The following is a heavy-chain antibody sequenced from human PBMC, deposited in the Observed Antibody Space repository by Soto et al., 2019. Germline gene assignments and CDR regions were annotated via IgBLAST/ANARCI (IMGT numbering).Heavy chain of an antibody. V-gene: IGHV3-74*01. CDR2: INSDGSST. D-gene: IGHD5-18*01. J-gene: IGHJ4*02. CDR1: GFTFSSYW. Sequence: PGGSLRLSCAAAGFTFSSYWVHWVRQAPGKGLVWVSRINSDGSSTSYADSVKGRFTISRDNAKNTLYLQMNSLRAEDTAVYYCARASGQLWPNFEYWGQGTLVTVSS. CDR3: ARASGQLWPNFEY.